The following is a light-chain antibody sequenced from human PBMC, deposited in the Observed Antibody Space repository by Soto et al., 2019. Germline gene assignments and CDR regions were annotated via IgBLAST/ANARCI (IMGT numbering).Light chain of an antibody. CDR1: EYITNA. CDR2: DAS. J-gene: IGKJ1*01. V-gene: IGKV1-5*01. Sequence: QVTQSPSTLSASVGDRVTITCRASEYITNALAWIQQKPGKAPHLLIFDASILESGVPSRFSGSGSGTEFTLTTTGLQPDDFATYYCQHYNMFSWSFGQGTKVDIK. CDR3: QHYNMFSWS.